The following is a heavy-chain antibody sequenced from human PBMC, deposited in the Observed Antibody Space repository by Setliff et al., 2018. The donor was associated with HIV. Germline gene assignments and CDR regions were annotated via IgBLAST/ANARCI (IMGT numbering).Heavy chain of an antibody. Sequence: ASVKVSCKASGYTFTSYGISWVRQAPGQGLEWMGWISACNGNTNYAQKLQGRVTMTTDTSTSTAYMELGSLRSDDTAVYYCARGMDYYDTSGYYQYYFDYWGQGTLVTVSS. V-gene: IGHV1-18*01. D-gene: IGHD3-22*01. CDR1: GYTFTSYG. CDR2: ISACNGNT. CDR3: ARGMDYYDTSGYYQYYFDY. J-gene: IGHJ4*02.